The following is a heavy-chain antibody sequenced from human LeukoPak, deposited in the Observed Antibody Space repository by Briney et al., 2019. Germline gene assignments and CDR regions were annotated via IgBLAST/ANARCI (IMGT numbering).Heavy chain of an antibody. D-gene: IGHD3-10*01. J-gene: IGHJ6*02. CDR2: ISAYNGNT. Sequence: ASVKVSCKASGYTFTSYGISWVRQAPGQELEWMGWISAYNGNTKYAQKLQGRVTMTADTSTSTAYMDLRSLRSDDTAVYYCARSLGETYYYGMDVWGQGTTVTVSS. CDR3: ARSLGETYYYGMDV. CDR1: GYTFTSYG. V-gene: IGHV1-18*01.